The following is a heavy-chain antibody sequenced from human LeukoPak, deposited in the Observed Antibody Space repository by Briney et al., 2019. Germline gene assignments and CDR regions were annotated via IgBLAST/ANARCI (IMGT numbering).Heavy chain of an antibody. J-gene: IGHJ4*02. CDR3: ARGSGYSNYFDY. V-gene: IGHV4-38-2*01. CDR2: IYHSGST. Sequence: SETLSLTCAVSVYSISSGYYWGWIRQPPGKGLEWIGSIYHSGSTYYNPSLKSGVTISVDTSKNQFSLKVTSVTAADTALYYCARGSGYSNYFDYWGQGTLVTVSS. D-gene: IGHD5-12*01. CDR1: VYSISSGYY.